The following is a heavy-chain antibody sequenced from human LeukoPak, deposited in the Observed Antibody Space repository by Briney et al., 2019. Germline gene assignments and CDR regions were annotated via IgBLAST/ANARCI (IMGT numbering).Heavy chain of an antibody. J-gene: IGHJ4*02. V-gene: IGHV1-18*04. CDR2: ISAYNGNT. CDR3: ARDHGSSGWYGFDY. D-gene: IGHD6-19*01. Sequence: ASVKVSCKASGYTFTGYYMHWVRQAPGQGLEWMGWISAYNGNTNYAQKLQGRVTMTTDTSTSTAYMELRSLRSDNTAVYYCARDHGSSGWYGFDYWGQGTLVTVSS. CDR1: GYTFTGYY.